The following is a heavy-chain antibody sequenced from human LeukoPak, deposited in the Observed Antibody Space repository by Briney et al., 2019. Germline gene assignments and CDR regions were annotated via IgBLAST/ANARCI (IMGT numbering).Heavy chain of an antibody. Sequence: GSSVNVSCKASVGTFSSYTISWVRQAPGQGLEWMGRIIPILGIANYAQKFQGRVTITADKSTSTAYMELSSLRSEDTAVYYCAQYSSGYHNWFDPWGQGTLVTVSS. V-gene: IGHV1-69*02. D-gene: IGHD3-22*01. CDR1: VGTFSSYT. CDR2: IIPILGIA. J-gene: IGHJ5*02. CDR3: AQYSSGYHNWFDP.